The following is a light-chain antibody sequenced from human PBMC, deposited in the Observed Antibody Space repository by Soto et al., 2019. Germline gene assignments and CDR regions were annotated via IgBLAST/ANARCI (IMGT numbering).Light chain of an antibody. J-gene: IGKJ4*01. CDR3: QQRGNWPSLT. Sequence: DIQMTQSPSTLSASVGDRVTITCRASQDINKWLAWYQQKPGKAPKLLIYKASTLKSGVPSRFSGSGSETDFTLTISSLEPEDSAVYYCQQRGNWPSLTFGGGTKVDIK. V-gene: IGKV1-5*03. CDR1: QDINKW. CDR2: KAS.